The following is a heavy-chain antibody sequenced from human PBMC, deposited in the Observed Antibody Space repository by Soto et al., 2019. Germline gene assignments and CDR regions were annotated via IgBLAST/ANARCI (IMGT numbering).Heavy chain of an antibody. CDR3: ARVEDSGWGKNDAFDI. D-gene: IGHD6-19*01. CDR2: IIPIFGTA. J-gene: IGHJ3*02. V-gene: IGHV1-69*01. CDR1: GGTFSSYA. Sequence: QVQLVQSGAEVKKPGSSVKVSCKASGGTFSSYAISWVRQAPGQGLEWMGGIIPIFGTANYAQKFQGRVTITADESTSTAYMELSSLRSEDTDVYYCARVEDSGWGKNDAFDIWGQVTMVTVSS.